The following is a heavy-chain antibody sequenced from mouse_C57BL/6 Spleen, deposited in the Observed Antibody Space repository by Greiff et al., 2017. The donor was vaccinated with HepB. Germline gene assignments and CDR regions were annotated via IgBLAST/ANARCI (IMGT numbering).Heavy chain of an antibody. D-gene: IGHD2-3*01. Sequence: VKLMESGAELVRPGASVTLSCKASGYTFTDYEMHWVKQTPVHGLEWIGAIDPETGGTAYNQKFKGKAILTADKSSSTAYMELRSLTSEDSAVYSCTGDGYYGGDYVDYWGQGTTLTVSS. V-gene: IGHV1-15*01. J-gene: IGHJ2*01. CDR1: GYTFTDYE. CDR3: TGDGYYGGDYVDY. CDR2: IDPETGGT.